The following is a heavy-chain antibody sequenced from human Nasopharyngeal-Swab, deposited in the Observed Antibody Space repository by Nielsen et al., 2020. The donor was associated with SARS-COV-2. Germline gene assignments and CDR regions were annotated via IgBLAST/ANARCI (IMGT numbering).Heavy chain of an antibody. V-gene: IGHV3-30*14. J-gene: IGHJ4*02. Sequence: WIRQPPGQGLEWVSTVSYNGKNEYYADSVKGRFTISRDNSKNTLYLQMDSLSFEYTAVYYCAKDLARLQWSGEYIDCWGPGTLVTVSS. D-gene: IGHD3-10*01. CDR2: VSYNGKNE. CDR3: AKDLARLQWSGEYIDC.